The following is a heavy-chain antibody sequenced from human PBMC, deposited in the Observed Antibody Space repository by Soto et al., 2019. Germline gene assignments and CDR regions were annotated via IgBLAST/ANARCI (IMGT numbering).Heavy chain of an antibody. J-gene: IGHJ4*02. CDR2: ISYDGSNK. CDR3: AKLETYGGETQMDY. Sequence: GGSLRLSCAASGFTFSSYGMHWVRQAPGKGLEWVAVISYDGSNKYYADSVKGRFTISRDNSKNTLYLQMNSLRAEDTAVYYCAKLETYGGETQMDYWGQGTLVTVSS. V-gene: IGHV3-30*18. CDR1: GFTFSSYG. D-gene: IGHD4-17*01.